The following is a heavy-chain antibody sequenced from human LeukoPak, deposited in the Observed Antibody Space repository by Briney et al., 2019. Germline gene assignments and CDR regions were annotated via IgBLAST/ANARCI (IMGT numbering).Heavy chain of an antibody. J-gene: IGHJ4*02. CDR2: IHYTGST. CDR1: GGTISSYY. Sequence: SETLSLTCTVSGGTISSYYWNWIRQPPGKGLEWIGYIHYTGSTNYNPSLKSRVTISVDTSKNQFSLQLSSVTATDTAVYFCARHSSSWYPDYWGQGTLVTVSS. V-gene: IGHV4-59*08. D-gene: IGHD6-13*01. CDR3: ARHSSSWYPDY.